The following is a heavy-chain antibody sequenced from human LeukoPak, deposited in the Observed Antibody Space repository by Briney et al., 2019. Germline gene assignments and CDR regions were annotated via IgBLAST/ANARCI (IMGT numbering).Heavy chain of an antibody. D-gene: IGHD6-19*01. Sequence: PEGSLRLSCAASGFIFSNYGMHWVRQAPGKGLEWVAFIRYDESNKFYADSVKGRFTISRDNSKNILFLQMNSLRAEDTAVYYCATMQWLEGVDWFDPWGQGTLVTVSS. V-gene: IGHV3-30*02. CDR1: GFIFSNYG. J-gene: IGHJ5*02. CDR2: IRYDESNK. CDR3: ATMQWLEGVDWFDP.